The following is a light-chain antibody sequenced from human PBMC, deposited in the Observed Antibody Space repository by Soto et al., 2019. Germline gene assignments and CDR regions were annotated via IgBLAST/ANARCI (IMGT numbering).Light chain of an antibody. CDR1: TSDVGDYNL. V-gene: IGLV2-14*01. CDR3: SSYTSSNTLSV. Sequence: QSALTQPASGSGSPGQSIASSCTGTTSDVGDYNLVSWYQQHPGKAPKLMIYDVSNRPSGISDRFSASKSGNTASLTISGLQAEDEADYYCSSYTSSNTLSVLGPGTKVTV. J-gene: IGLJ1*01. CDR2: DVS.